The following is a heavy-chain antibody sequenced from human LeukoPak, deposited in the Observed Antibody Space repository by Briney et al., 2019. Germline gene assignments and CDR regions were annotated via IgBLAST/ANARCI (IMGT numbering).Heavy chain of an antibody. D-gene: IGHD3-3*01. Sequence: SGGSLRLSCAASGFTFSSYEMNWVRQAPGKGLEGVSYISSSGSTIYYADSVKGRFTISRDNAKNSLYLQMNNLRPDDTAFYYCARLVTFYDFSFDPWGQGTLVTVSS. CDR3: ARLVTFYDFSFDP. CDR2: ISSSGSTI. V-gene: IGHV3-48*03. CDR1: GFTFSSYE. J-gene: IGHJ5*02.